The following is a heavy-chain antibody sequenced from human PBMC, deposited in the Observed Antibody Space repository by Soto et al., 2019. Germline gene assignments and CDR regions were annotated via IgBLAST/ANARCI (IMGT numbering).Heavy chain of an antibody. CDR2: IDPSDSYT. Sequence: PGESLKISCKGSGYSFTSYWISWVRQMPGKGLEWMGRIDPSDSYTNYSPSFQGHVTISADKSISTAYLQWSSLKASDTAMYYCARATWDMRPGGIKAMDLWGQGTTVTVSS. CDR1: GYSFTSYW. CDR3: ARATWDMRPGGIKAMDL. V-gene: IGHV5-10-1*01. J-gene: IGHJ6*02. D-gene: IGHD2-15*01.